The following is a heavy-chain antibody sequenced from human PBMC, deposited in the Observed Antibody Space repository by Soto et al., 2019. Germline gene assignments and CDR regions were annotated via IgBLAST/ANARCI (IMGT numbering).Heavy chain of an antibody. CDR3: ARQRRGGYWFAP. Sequence: SETLSLTCTVSGGSINSDDHYFTWIRQPPGKCLEWIGSIYYSGTTNYNPSLKSRITVSIDTSKNQFSLNLTSVTAADTVLYDCARQRRGGYWFAPWGQGTPVTVS. CDR2: IYYSGTT. J-gene: IGHJ5*02. V-gene: IGHV4-30-4*01. CDR1: GGSINSDDHY.